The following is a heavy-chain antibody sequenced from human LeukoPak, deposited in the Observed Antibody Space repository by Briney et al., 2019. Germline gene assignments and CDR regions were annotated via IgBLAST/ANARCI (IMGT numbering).Heavy chain of an antibody. Sequence: SETLSLTCAVYGGSFSGYYWSWIRQPPGKGLEWIGEINHSGSTNYNPSLKSRVTISVDTSKNQFSLKLSSVTAADTAVYYCAVTYYDFWSGYSRERGFDPWGQGTLVTVSS. CDR1: GGSFSGYY. J-gene: IGHJ5*02. CDR3: AVTYYDFWSGYSRERGFDP. V-gene: IGHV4-34*01. D-gene: IGHD3-3*01. CDR2: INHSGST.